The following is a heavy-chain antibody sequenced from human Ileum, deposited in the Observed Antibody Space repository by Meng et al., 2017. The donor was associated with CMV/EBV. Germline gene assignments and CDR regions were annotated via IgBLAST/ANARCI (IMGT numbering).Heavy chain of an antibody. CDR3: TRGHSGLNIYAFDI. CDR2: AGNKANSDTK. CDR1: GFTFSDHY. Sequence: GESLKISCVGSGFTFSDHYIDWVRQAPGKGPEWVGRAGNKANSDTKEYGASVKGRFTISRDDSKSSLYLQMNSLKTEDTAVYYCTRGHSGLNIYAFDIWGQGKMVTVSS. D-gene: IGHD1-26*01. J-gene: IGHJ3*02. V-gene: IGHV3-72*01.